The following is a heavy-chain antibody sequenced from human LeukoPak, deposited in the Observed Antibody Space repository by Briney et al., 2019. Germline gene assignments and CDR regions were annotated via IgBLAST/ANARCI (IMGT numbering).Heavy chain of an antibody. CDR3: ARDQEGFDY. Sequence: ASVKVSCKASGYAFTSNYIHWVRQAPGQGLEWMGMIYPRDGSTSYAQKFQGRVTVTRDTSTSTVHMELSGLRSEDTAVYYCARDQEGFDYWGQGTLVTVSS. CDR1: GYAFTSNY. CDR2: IYPRDGST. J-gene: IGHJ4*02. V-gene: IGHV1-46*01.